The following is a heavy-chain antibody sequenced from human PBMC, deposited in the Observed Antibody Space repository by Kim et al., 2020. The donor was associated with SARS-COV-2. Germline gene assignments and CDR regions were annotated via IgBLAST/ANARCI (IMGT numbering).Heavy chain of an antibody. CDR2: ISSSSSYT. Sequence: GGSLRLSCATSGFTFSDYYMSWIRQAPGKGLEWVSYISSSSSYTNYADSVKGRFTISRDNAKNSLYLQMNSLRAEDTAVYYCARGHITMVRGVIFYFDYWGQGTLVTVSS. CDR1: GFTFSDYY. CDR3: ARGHITMVRGVIFYFDY. D-gene: IGHD3-10*01. J-gene: IGHJ4*02. V-gene: IGHV3-11*06.